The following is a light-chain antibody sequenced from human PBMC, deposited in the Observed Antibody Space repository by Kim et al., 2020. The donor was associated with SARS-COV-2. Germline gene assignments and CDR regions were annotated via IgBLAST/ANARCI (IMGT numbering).Light chain of an antibody. Sequence: LSASVVDTVTITGRASQYIGRWLAWYQQKPGNAPKVLIYDASTLESGVPSRFNASGSGTEFTLTITNVQPDDFATYYCQQYNSPYTFGQGTKLEI. V-gene: IGKV1-5*01. J-gene: IGKJ2*01. CDR1: QYIGRW. CDR2: DAS. CDR3: QQYNSPYT.